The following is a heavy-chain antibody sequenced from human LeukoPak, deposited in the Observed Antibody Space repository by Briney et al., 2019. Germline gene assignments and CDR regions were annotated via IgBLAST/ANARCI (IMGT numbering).Heavy chain of an antibody. V-gene: IGHV3-74*01. D-gene: IGHD2-21*02. CDR3: ARDGDAPMTDFDY. Sequence: GGSLRLSCAASGFTFSSYWMCWVRQDPGKGLAWVSCIKTDGSITAYAGSVKGRFTISRDNAKNTPYLQVNSLRADDTAVYYCARDGDAPMTDFDYWGQGTLVTVSS. J-gene: IGHJ4*02. CDR2: IKTDGSIT. CDR1: GFTFSSYW.